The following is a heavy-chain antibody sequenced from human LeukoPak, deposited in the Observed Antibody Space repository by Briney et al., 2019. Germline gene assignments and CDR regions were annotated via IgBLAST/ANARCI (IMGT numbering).Heavy chain of an antibody. CDR3: ARGGGQWELLDS. V-gene: IGHV4-61*08. J-gene: IGHJ4*02. CDR2: IYYSGST. CDR1: GGSISSSGYY. Sequence: SETLSLTCSVSGGSISSSGYYWSWIRQPPGKGLEWIGYIYYSGSTDYNPSLKSRVSISVDTSKNQFSLKLRSVSAADTAVYYCARGGGQWELLDSWGQGTLVTVSS. D-gene: IGHD1-26*01.